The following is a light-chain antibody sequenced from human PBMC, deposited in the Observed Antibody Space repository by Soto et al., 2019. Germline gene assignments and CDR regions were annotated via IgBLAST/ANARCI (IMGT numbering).Light chain of an antibody. CDR2: EVS. J-gene: IGKJ1*01. CDR3: MQGTRWPWT. V-gene: IGKV2-30*02. CDR1: QSLIHSDGNTY. Sequence: DVVMTQSPLSLPVTLGQPASISCRSSQSLIHSDGNTYLYWFQQRPGQSPRRLIYEVSDRDSGVAERFCGRGARTHFILNSSRVEDEDVGVYYCMQGTRWPWTFGQGTEVEIK.